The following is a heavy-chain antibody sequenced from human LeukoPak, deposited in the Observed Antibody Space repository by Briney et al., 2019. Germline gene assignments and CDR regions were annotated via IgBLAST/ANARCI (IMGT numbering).Heavy chain of an antibody. V-gene: IGHV1-18*01. CDR2: VTAFNENT. J-gene: IGHJ6*03. D-gene: IGHD5-24*01. CDR1: GYTLTELS. Sequence: ASVKVSCKVSGYTLTELSMHWLRQAPGQGLEWVGWVTAFNENTHYSRKVQGRVTMTRDTSTSTAYMELRSLRSDDTAVYYCARNTYGYKFSMDVWGKGTTVTVSS. CDR3: ARNTYGYKFSMDV.